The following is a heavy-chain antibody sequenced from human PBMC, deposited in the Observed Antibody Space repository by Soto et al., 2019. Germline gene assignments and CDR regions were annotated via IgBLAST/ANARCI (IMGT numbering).Heavy chain of an antibody. J-gene: IGHJ4*02. V-gene: IGHV5-51*01. CDR3: AKDGLGSSASFDY. Sequence: GESLKISCKASGYSFTDYWIGWVRQMPGKGLEWMGIIYPGDSDTKYSPSFQGQVTMSADKSISTAYLQWNSLKASDTAMYYCAKDGLGSSASFDYWGQGTLVTVSS. CDR1: GYSFTDYW. CDR2: IYPGDSDT. D-gene: IGHD6-6*01.